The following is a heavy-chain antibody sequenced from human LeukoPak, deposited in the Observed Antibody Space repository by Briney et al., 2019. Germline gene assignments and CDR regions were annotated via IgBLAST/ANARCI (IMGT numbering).Heavy chain of an antibody. CDR2: IIPIFGTA. CDR3: ARSGIAAAGTSYHYYYMDV. Sequence: SVKVSCKASGGTFSSYAISWVRQAPGQGLEWMGGIIPIFGTANYAQKFQGRVTITADESTSTAYMELSSLRSEDTAVYYCARSGIAAAGTSYHYYYMDVWGKGTTVTISS. D-gene: IGHD6-13*01. CDR1: GGTFSSYA. J-gene: IGHJ6*03. V-gene: IGHV1-69*13.